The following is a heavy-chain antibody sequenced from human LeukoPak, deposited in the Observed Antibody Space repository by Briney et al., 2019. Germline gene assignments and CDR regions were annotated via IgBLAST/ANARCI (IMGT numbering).Heavy chain of an antibody. J-gene: IGHJ5*02. D-gene: IGHD1-26*01. V-gene: IGHV1-24*01. CDR1: GYTLTELS. CDR2: FDPEDGET. Sequence: ASVKVSCKVSGYTLTELSMHWVRQAPGKGLEWMGGFDPEDGETIYAQKFQGRVTMTEDTSTDTAYMELSSLRSEDTAVYYCATPDSGSYYGSLWFDPWGQGRLVTVSS. CDR3: ATPDSGSYYGSLWFDP.